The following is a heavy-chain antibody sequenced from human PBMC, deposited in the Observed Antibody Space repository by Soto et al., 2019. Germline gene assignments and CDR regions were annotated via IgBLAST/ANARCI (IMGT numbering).Heavy chain of an antibody. CDR1: GYTFTGYY. Sequence: GASVKVSCKASGYTFTGYYMHWVRQAPGQGLEWMGWINSNSGGTNCAQKFQGWVTMTRDTSISTAYMELSRLRSDDTAVYYCARPIAQYYYGMDVWGQGTTVTVSS. CDR3: ARPIAQYYYGMDV. V-gene: IGHV1-2*04. J-gene: IGHJ6*02. CDR2: INSNSGGT. D-gene: IGHD2-21*01.